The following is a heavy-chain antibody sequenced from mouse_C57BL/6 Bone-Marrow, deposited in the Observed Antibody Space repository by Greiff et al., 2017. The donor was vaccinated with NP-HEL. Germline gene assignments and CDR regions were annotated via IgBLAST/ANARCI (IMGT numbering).Heavy chain of an antibody. CDR1: GFNIKDDY. CDR3: TTYYGSSYSFAY. D-gene: IGHD1-1*01. CDR2: IDPENGDT. V-gene: IGHV14-4*01. Sequence: EVQGVESGAELVRPGASVKLSCTASGFNIKDDYMHWVKQRPEQGLEWIGWIDPENGDTEYASKFQGKATITADTSSNTAYLQLSSLTSEDTAVYYCTTYYGSSYSFAYWGQGTLVTVSA. J-gene: IGHJ3*01.